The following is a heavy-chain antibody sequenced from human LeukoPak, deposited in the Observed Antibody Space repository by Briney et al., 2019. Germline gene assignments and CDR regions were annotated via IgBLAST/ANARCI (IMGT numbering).Heavy chain of an antibody. CDR3: ARVIYGDADYYYYMDV. D-gene: IGHD4-17*01. Sequence: GGSLRLSCAASGFTFSSYSMNWVRQAPGKGLEWVSSISSSSSYTYYADSVKGRFTISRDNAKNSLYLQMNSLRAEDTAVYYCARVIYGDADYYYYMDVWGKGTTVTVSS. V-gene: IGHV3-21*01. CDR2: ISSSSSYT. CDR1: GFTFSSYS. J-gene: IGHJ6*03.